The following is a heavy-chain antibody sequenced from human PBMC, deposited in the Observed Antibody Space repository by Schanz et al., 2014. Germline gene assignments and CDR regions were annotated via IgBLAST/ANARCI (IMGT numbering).Heavy chain of an antibody. CDR2: ISPSSSYI. D-gene: IGHD1-26*01. Sequence: EVQLVESGGGLVQPGGSLRLSCAASGFTFSSYNINWVRQAPGKGLEYISSISPSSSYIYYADSVKGRFTISRDNAKNALYLQMNSLRAEDTAVYYCARDPVEGAPTPYYFDSWGPGTLVTVSS. CDR1: GFTFSSYN. J-gene: IGHJ4*02. CDR3: ARDPVEGAPTPYYFDS. V-gene: IGHV3-21*01.